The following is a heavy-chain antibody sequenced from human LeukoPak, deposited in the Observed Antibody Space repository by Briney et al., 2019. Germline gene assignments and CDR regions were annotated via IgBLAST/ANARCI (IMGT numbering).Heavy chain of an antibody. J-gene: IGHJ4*02. D-gene: IGHD3-22*01. CDR1: GGSISSGSYY. CDR3: ARSQYDSSGLLL. V-gene: IGHV4-61*02. Sequence: SETLSLTCTVSGGSISSGSYYWSWIRQPAGKGLEWIGRIYTSGSTNYNPSLEGRVTISVDTSKNQFSLKLSSVTAADTAVYYCARSQYDSSGLLLWGQGTLVTVSS. CDR2: IYTSGST.